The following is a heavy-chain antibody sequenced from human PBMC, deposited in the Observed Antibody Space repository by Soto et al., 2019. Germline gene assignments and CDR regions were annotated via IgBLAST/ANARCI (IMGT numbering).Heavy chain of an antibody. CDR2: IYYSGST. CDR3: ARHQIRGYDILTGYYFRNYMHV. V-gene: IGHV4-31*03. D-gene: IGHD3-9*01. Sequence: PSETLSLTCTVSGGSISSGGYYWSWIRQHPGKGLEWIGYIYYSGSTYYNPSLKSRVTISVDTSKNQFSLKLSSVTAADTAVYYCARHQIRGYDILTGYYFRNYMHVWGKGTTVTVSS. CDR1: GGSISSGGYY. J-gene: IGHJ6*03.